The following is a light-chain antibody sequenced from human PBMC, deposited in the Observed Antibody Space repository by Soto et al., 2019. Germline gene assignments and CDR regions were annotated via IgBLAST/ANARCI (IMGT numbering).Light chain of an antibody. CDR3: QQYGSSPT. CDR2: GTS. Sequence: EMVLTQSPGTLSWSPGERATLSCRASQIVGSSYLAWYQRKPDQAHRLLIYGTSSRPTGIPDRFSGSVSGTEFALTISRLEPEDFAVYYCQQYGSSPTFGQGTKVEIK. CDR1: QIVGSSY. J-gene: IGKJ1*01. V-gene: IGKV3-20*01.